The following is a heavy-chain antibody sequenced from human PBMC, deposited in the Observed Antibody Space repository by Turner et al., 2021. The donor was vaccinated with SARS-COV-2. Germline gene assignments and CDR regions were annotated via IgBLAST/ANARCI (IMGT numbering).Heavy chain of an antibody. CDR2: MHPSGSS. CDR3: ARIGDQRRLGWFDR. CDR1: GGSIGDYF. D-gene: IGHD2-21*01. J-gene: IGHJ5*02. V-gene: IGHV4-4*07. Sequence: QVQLQESGPGLVKPSETLSLTCTVSGGSIGDYFCTWIRQSAGKGLEYIGRMHPSGSSNYNSSLQSRLTLSLDTAKNQFSLTLRSVSAADTAVYFCARIGDQRRLGWFDRWGQGIRVTVSS.